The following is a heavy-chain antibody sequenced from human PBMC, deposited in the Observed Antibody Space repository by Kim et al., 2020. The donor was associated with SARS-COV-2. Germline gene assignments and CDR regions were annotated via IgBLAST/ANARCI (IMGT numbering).Heavy chain of an antibody. D-gene: IGHD3-9*01. CDR3: ARETTGFYKHHFDF. CDR2: ISSSSGYI. V-gene: IGHV3-21*01. J-gene: IGHJ4*02. Sequence: GGSLRLSCTPSGFTFSHYNMNWVRQAPGKGLEWVASISSSSGYIYYPDSVKGRFTISRDNTLNSLYLQMNSLRAEDTATYYCARETTGFYKHHFDFWGEGTLVTVSS. CDR1: GFTFSHYN.